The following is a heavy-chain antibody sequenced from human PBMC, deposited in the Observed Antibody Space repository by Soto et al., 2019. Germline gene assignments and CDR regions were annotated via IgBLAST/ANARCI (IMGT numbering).Heavy chain of an antibody. D-gene: IGHD3-9*01. CDR3: ARVDILTGQYDFDY. J-gene: IGHJ4*02. V-gene: IGHV4-34*01. CDR2: INHRGST. CDR1: GGSFSGYY. Sequence: VQLQQWGAGLLKPSETLSLTCAVYGGSFSGYYWSWIRPPPGKGLEWIGEINHRGSTNYTPSLKSRGTISVDTSKNQCSRKLSSVTAADTAVDYGARVDILTGQYDFDYWGQGTLVTVSS.